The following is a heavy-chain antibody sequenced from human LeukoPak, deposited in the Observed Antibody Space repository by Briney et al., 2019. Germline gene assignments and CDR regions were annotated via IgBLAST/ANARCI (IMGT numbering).Heavy chain of an antibody. Sequence: PGGSLRLSCAASGFIFSSYGMHWVRQAPGKGLEWVAVISYDGSDKYYADSVKGRFTISRDNSRNTLYLQMNTLRAEDTAVYYCARTSGSYPINDVDYWAREPWSPSPQ. CDR3: ARTSGSYPINDVDY. V-gene: IGHV3-30*03. CDR2: ISYDGSDK. CDR1: GFIFSSYG. J-gene: IGHJ4*02. D-gene: IGHD1-26*01.